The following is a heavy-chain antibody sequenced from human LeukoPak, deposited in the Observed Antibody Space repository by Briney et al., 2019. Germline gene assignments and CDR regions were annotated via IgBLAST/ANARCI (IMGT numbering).Heavy chain of an antibody. J-gene: IGHJ6*03. CDR2: IYYSGST. CDR3: ARGYCSGGSCYSYYYYNYMDV. V-gene: IGHV4-59*12. Sequence: PSETLSLTCTVSGGSIRSSYWSWIRQPPGKGLEWIGYIYYSGSTNYNPSLKSRVTISLDTSKNQFSLKLSSVTAADTAVYYCARGYCSGGSCYSYYYYNYMDVWGKGTTVTVSS. D-gene: IGHD2-15*01. CDR1: GGSIRSSY.